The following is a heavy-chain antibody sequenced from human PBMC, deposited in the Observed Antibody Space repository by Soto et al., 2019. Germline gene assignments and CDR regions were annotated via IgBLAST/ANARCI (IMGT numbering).Heavy chain of an antibody. V-gene: IGHV4-39*01. Sequence: QLQLQESGPGLVKPSETLSLTCTVSGGSISSSSYYWGWIRQPPGKGLEWIGSIYYSGSTYYNPSLKSRVTISVDTSKYQFSLKLSSVTAADTAVYYCARHGGDIVVVVAASHYFDYWGQGTLVTVSS. D-gene: IGHD2-15*01. CDR3: ARHGGDIVVVVAASHYFDY. J-gene: IGHJ4*02. CDR1: GGSISSSSYY. CDR2: IYYSGST.